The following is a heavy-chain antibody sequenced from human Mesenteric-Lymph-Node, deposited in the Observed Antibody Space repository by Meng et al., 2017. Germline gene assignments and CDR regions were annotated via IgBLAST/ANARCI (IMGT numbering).Heavy chain of an antibody. CDR2: ISASGGTT. J-gene: IGHJ1*01. CDR3: ARVGLGVGALF. Sequence: GESLKISCVASGFTFSRFEMNWVRQAPGKGLEWLSYISASGGTTHYPDSVKGRFAISRDNAKNSLYLQINSLRDEDTAVYYCARVGLGVGALFWGQGTLVTGSS. V-gene: IGHV3-48*03. CDR1: GFTFSRFE. D-gene: IGHD3-16*01.